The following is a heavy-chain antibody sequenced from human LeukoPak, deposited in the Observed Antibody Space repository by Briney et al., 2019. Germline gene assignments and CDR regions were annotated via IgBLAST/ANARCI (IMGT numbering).Heavy chain of an antibody. CDR2: IYSGGST. CDR1: GFTVSSSY. V-gene: IGHV3-53*01. J-gene: IGHJ5*02. D-gene: IGHD6-13*01. CDR3: ARDPSSGWYGGWFDP. Sequence: GGSLRLSCAASGFTVSSSYMSWVRQAPGKGLEWVSVIYSGGSTYYADSVKGRFTISRDNSKNTLYLQMNSLRAEDTAVYYCARDPSSGWYGGWFDPWGQGTLVTVSS.